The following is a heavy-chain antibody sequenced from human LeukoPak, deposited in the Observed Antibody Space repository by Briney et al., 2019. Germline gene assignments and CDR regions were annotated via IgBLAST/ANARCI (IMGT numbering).Heavy chain of an antibody. J-gene: IGHJ6*03. V-gene: IGHV4-39*01. D-gene: IGHD4-11*01. CDR3: ARLRYSNPIYYYMDV. Sequence: SETLSLTCTVSGGSMSSSSYYWAWIRQPPGKGLEWIGSIYYSGITYYNPSLKSRVTISVDTSKNQFSLKLSSVTAADTAVYYCARLRYSNPIYYYMDVWGKGTTVTVSS. CDR1: GGSMSSSSYY. CDR2: IYYSGIT.